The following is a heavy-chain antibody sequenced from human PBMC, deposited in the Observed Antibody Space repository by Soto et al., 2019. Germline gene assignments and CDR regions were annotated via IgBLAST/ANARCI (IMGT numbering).Heavy chain of an antibody. V-gene: IGHV3-7*01. J-gene: IGHJ5*02. Sequence: EVQLVESGGGLVQPGGSLRLSCAASGFTFSSYWMSWVRQAPGKGLEWVANIKQDGSEKYYVDSVKGRFTISRDNAKNSLYLQMNSLRAEDTGVYYCARDRGGYCSGGSCYSGWFDPWGQGTLVTVSS. CDR1: GFTFSSYW. CDR2: IKQDGSEK. CDR3: ARDRGGYCSGGSCYSGWFDP. D-gene: IGHD2-15*01.